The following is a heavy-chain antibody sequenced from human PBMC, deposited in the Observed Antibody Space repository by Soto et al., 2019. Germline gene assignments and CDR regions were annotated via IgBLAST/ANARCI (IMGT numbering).Heavy chain of an antibody. V-gene: IGHV3-30-3*01. D-gene: IGHD2-15*01. J-gene: IGHJ6*02. CDR2: ISYAGSNK. Sequence: QVQLVESGGGGSQPGRSLRLSCAASEFTFSSYAMHWVRQAPAKGLVWVSVISYAGSNKNYADSVKGRFTISRNNSKNTLYLQMNSLRAEDTAVYYCARGIVGAYSGMDVWGQGTTVTVSS. CDR1: EFTFSSYA. CDR3: ARGIVGAYSGMDV.